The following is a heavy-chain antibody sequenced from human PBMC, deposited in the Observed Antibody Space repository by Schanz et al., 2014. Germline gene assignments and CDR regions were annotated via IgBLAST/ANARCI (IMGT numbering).Heavy chain of an antibody. J-gene: IGHJ4*02. CDR1: GGSIDTYSYY. V-gene: IGHV4-39*02. CDR3: TLWDYGDYFVDE. Sequence: QLQLQESGPRLVKPSETLSLTCTVSGGSIDTYSYYWGWIRQPPGKGLEWVGSMYVSGGLYYNPSLKSRVPIPVDTSKNHLPLWLTSVTAADTAMYYCTLWDYGDYFVDEWGRGALVTVAS. CDR2: MYVSGGL. D-gene: IGHD4-17*01.